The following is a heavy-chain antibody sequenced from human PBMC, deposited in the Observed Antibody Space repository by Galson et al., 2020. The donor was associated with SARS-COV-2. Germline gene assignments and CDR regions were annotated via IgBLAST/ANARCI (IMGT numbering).Heavy chain of an antibody. J-gene: IGHJ4*02. CDR1: GYMFTSYG. V-gene: IGHV1-18*04. D-gene: IGHD6-13*01. Sequence: ASVKVSCKASGYMFTSYGFSWVRQAPGQGLEWMGWISAYNGNTDYAHNLQGRVTMTTDTSTSTAYMELRSLKSDDTAVYYCARDPGIATVGLYFDYWGQGTLVTVSS. CDR2: ISAYNGNT. CDR3: ARDPGIATVGLYFDY.